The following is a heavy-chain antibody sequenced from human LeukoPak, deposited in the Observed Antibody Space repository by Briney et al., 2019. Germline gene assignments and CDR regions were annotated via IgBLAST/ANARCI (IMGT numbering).Heavy chain of an antibody. D-gene: IGHD6-13*01. CDR1: GFTFSTYS. V-gene: IGHV3-21*01. Sequence: GGSLRLSCAASGFTFSTYSMNWVRQAPGKGLECVSSISSSSSHIYYAESVKGRFTMSRDNAKNSLYLQMNSLRAEDTAVYYCARGSSSSHNYYFDYWGQGTLVTVSS. CDR3: ARGSSSSHNYYFDY. CDR2: ISSSSSHI. J-gene: IGHJ4*02.